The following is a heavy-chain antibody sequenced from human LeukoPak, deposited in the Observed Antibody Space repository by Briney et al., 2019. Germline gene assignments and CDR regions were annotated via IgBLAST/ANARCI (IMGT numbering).Heavy chain of an antibody. CDR2: IYHEGTT. CDR3: ARIPDYYFDY. CDR1: GGSISVSSFY. D-gene: IGHD2-21*02. J-gene: IGHJ4*02. V-gene: IGHV4-39*07. Sequence: SETLSLTCSVSGGSISVSSFYWAWIRQPPGKGLEWIGSIYHEGTTYYNPSLKSRVTISVDTSKNQFSLKLSSVTAADTAVYYCARIPDYYFDYWGQGTLVTVSS.